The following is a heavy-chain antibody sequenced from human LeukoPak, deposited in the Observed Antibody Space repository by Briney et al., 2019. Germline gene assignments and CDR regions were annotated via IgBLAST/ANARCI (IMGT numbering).Heavy chain of an antibody. CDR1: GGPISSSSYY. V-gene: IGHV4-39*01. J-gene: IGHJ4*02. Sequence: PSETLSLTCTVSGGPISSSSYYWGWIRQPPGKGLEWIGSIYYSGSTYYNPSLKSRVTISVDTSKNQFSLKLSSVTAADTAVYYCARQVSGSYYHDYWGQGTLVTVSS. CDR3: ARQVSGSYYHDY. CDR2: IYYSGST. D-gene: IGHD3-10*01.